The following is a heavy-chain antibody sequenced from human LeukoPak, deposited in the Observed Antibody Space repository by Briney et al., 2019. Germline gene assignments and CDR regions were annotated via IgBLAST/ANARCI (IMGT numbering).Heavy chain of an antibody. V-gene: IGHV1-69*04. Sequence: AASVKVSCKASGGTFSSYAISWVRQAPGQGLEWMGRIIPIFGIANYAQKFQGRVTITADKSTSTAYMELSSLRSEDTAVYYCARAERGYRFPLSWGQGTLVTVSS. CDR2: IIPIFGIA. CDR1: GGTFSSYA. D-gene: IGHD5-18*01. J-gene: IGHJ4*02. CDR3: ARAERGYRFPLS.